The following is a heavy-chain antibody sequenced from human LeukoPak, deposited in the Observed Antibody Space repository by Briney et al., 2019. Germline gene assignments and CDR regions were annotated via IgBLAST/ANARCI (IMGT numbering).Heavy chain of an antibody. J-gene: IGHJ4*02. Sequence: SETLSLTCTVSGYSISSGYYWGWIRQPPGKGLEWIGSIYHSGSTYYNPSLKSRVTMSVDTSKNQFSLKLSSVTAADTAVYYCARELVRYGSGSYLDYWGQGTLVTVSS. CDR3: ARELVRYGSGSYLDY. D-gene: IGHD3-10*01. CDR2: IYHSGST. V-gene: IGHV4-38-2*02. CDR1: GYSISSGYY.